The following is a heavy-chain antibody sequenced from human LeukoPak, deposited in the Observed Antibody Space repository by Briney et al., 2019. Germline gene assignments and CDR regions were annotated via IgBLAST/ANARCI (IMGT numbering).Heavy chain of an antibody. CDR1: GGAISSYY. CDR3: ARLDGDYGSAEYFQH. Sequence: SETLSLTCTVSGGAISSYYWSWIRQPPGKGLEGIGYIYYGGSTNYNPSLKSRVSISVDTSKNQFSLKLSSVTAADTAVYYCARLDGDYGSAEYFQHWGQGTLVTVSS. J-gene: IGHJ1*01. V-gene: IGHV4-59*08. CDR2: IYYGGST. D-gene: IGHD4-17*01.